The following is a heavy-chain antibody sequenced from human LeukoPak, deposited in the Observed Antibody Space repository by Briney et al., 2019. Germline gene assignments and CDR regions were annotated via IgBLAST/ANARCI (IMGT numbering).Heavy chain of an antibody. D-gene: IGHD3-10*01. CDR1: GYTFTSYG. CDR3: ARGSRGSRGDY. Sequence: SVKVSCKAFGYTFTSYGISWVRQAPGQGLEWMGWISAYNGNTNYAQKLQGRVTMTRNTSISTAYMELSSLRSEDTAVYYCARGSRGSRGDYWGQGTLVTVSS. V-gene: IGHV1-18*01. J-gene: IGHJ4*02. CDR2: ISAYNGNT.